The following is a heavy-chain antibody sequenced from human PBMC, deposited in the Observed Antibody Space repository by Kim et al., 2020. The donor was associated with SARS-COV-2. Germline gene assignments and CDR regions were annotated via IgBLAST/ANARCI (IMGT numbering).Heavy chain of an antibody. CDR3: TRREVGGSGLDV. V-gene: IGHV3-73*01. D-gene: IGHD3-10*01. Sequence: AYAASVEGRFTIARDDSKNTAYLQMNSLKTEDTAVYYCTRREVGGSGLDVWGQGTTVTVSS. J-gene: IGHJ6*02.